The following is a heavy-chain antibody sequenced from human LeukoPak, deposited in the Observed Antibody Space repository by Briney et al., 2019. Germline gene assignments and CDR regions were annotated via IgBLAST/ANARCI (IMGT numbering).Heavy chain of an antibody. CDR1: GYTFTSYG. CDR2: ISAYNGNT. CDR3: ARENYDILTGYYYFDY. Sequence: ASVKVSCKASGYTFTSYGISWVRQAPGQGLEWMGWISAYNGNTNYAQKLQGRVTMTTDTSTSTAYMELRSLRSDDTAVYYCARENYDILTGYYYFDYWGPGTLVTVSS. D-gene: IGHD3-9*01. V-gene: IGHV1-18*01. J-gene: IGHJ4*02.